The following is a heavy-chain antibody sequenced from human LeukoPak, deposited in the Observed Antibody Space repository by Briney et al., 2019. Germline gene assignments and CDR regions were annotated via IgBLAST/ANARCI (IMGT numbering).Heavy chain of an antibody. V-gene: IGHV3-21*04. D-gene: IGHD2-15*01. CDR1: GFTFSSYS. CDR2: ISSSSRHI. J-gene: IGHJ4*02. CDR3: AREACSGGSCYSSTFDY. Sequence: GGSLRLSCAASGFTFSSYSMNWVRQAPGKGLEWVSSISSSSRHIYYADSVKGRFTIFRDDAKNSLFLQMDSLRVEDTAMYYCAREACSGGSCYSSTFDYWGQGTLVTVSS.